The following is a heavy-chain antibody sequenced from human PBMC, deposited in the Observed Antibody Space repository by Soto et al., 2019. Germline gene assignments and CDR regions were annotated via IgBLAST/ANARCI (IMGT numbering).Heavy chain of an antibody. Sequence: SETLSLTCTVSGGSISSYYWSWIRQPPGKGLEWIGYIYYSGSTNYNPSLKSRVTISVDTSKNQFSLKLSSVTAADTAVYYCARHGKLMTTVTTYYYYYYMDVWGKGTTVTVSS. D-gene: IGHD4-17*01. J-gene: IGHJ6*03. CDR3: ARHGKLMTTVTTYYYYYYMDV. CDR2: IYYSGST. CDR1: GGSISSYY. V-gene: IGHV4-59*08.